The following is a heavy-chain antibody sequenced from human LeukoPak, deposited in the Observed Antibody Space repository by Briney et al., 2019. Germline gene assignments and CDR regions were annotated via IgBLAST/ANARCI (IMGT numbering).Heavy chain of an antibody. CDR2: INPNSGGT. CDR1: GYTFTGYY. V-gene: IGHV1-2*06. J-gene: IGHJ4*02. Sequence: ASVKVSCKASGYTFTGYYMHWMRQAPGQGLEWMGRINPNSGGTNYAQKFQGRVTMTRDTSISTAYMELSRLRSDDTAVYYCARGDSYYDILTTPFDYWGQGTLVTVSS. D-gene: IGHD3-9*01. CDR3: ARGDSYYDILTTPFDY.